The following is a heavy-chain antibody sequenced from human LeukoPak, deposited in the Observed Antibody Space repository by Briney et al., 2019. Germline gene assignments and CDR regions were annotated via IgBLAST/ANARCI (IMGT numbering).Heavy chain of an antibody. CDR2: ISGSGGST. CDR3: AKCSQISGPPEHPENYFDY. V-gene: IGHV3-23*01. Sequence: PGGSLRLSCAASGFTFSSCAMSWVRQAPGKGLEWVSAISGSGGSTYYAASVKGRFTISRDNSKNTLYLQMNSLRAEDTAVYYCAKCSQISGPPEHPENYFDYWGQGTLVTVSS. CDR1: GFTFSSCA. J-gene: IGHJ4*02. D-gene: IGHD1-14*01.